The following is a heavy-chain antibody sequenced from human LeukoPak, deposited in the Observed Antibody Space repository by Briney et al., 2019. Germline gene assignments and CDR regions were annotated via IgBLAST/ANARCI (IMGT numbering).Heavy chain of an antibody. CDR1: GGTFSSYA. V-gene: IGHV1-69*13. Sequence: SVHVSCKASGGTFSSYAISWVRQAPGQGLEWMGGIIPIFGTANYAQKFQGRVTITADASTSTAYMELSSLRSEDTAVYYCARCGLPDYYYYYMDVWGKGTTVTVSS. D-gene: IGHD2-21*01. CDR3: ARCGLPDYYYYYMDV. J-gene: IGHJ6*03. CDR2: IIPIFGTA.